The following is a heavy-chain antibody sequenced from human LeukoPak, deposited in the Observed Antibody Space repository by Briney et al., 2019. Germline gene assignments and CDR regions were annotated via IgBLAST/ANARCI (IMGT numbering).Heavy chain of an antibody. Sequence: GGSLRLSCAASGFTFSSYGMHWVRQAPGKGLEWVAFIRYDGSNKYYADSVKGRFTISRDNSKNTLYLQMNSLRAEDTAVYYCAKGRVVAVAGMGVDYWGQGTLVTVSS. CDR3: AKGRVVAVAGMGVDY. J-gene: IGHJ4*02. V-gene: IGHV3-30*02. D-gene: IGHD6-19*01. CDR1: GFTFSSYG. CDR2: IRYDGSNK.